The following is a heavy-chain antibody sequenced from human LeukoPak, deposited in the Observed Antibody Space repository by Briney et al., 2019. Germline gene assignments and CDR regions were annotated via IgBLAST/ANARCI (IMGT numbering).Heavy chain of an antibody. CDR2: ISSSSSTI. D-gene: IGHD6-19*01. V-gene: IGHV3-48*01. Sequence: PGGSLRLSCAASGFTFSSYSMNWVRQAPGKGLEWVSYISSSSSTIYYADSVKGRFTISRDNAKNSLYLQMNSLRAEDTAVYYCARGGVASSAAFDYWGQGTLVTVSS. J-gene: IGHJ4*02. CDR3: ARGGVASSAAFDY. CDR1: GFTFSSYS.